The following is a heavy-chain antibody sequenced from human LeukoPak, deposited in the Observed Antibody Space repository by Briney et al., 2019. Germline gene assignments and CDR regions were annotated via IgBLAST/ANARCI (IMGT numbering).Heavy chain of an antibody. D-gene: IGHD2-2*02. CDR2: ISSSSSYI. CDR1: GFTFSSYS. CDR3: ARDLRDCSSTSCYTGLVGYYYYYMDV. Sequence: KTGGSLRLSCAASGFTFSSYSMNWVRQAPGKGLEWVSSISSSSSYIYYADSVKGRFTISRDNAKNSLYLQMNSLRAEDTAVYYCARDLRDCSSTSCYTGLVGYYYYYMDVWGKGTTVTVSS. V-gene: IGHV3-21*01. J-gene: IGHJ6*03.